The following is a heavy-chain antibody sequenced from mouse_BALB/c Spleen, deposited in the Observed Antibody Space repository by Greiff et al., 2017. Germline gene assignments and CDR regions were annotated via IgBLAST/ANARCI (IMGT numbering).Heavy chain of an antibody. J-gene: IGHJ3*01. CDR3: ARLGGSAWFAY. V-gene: IGHV5-17*02. CDR1: GFTFSSFG. CDR2: ISSGSSTI. Sequence: EVKLMESGGGLVQPGGSRKLSCAASGFTFSSFGMHWVRQAPEKGLEWVAYISSGSSTIYYADTVKGRFTISRDNPKNTLFLQMTSLRSEDTAMYYCARLGGSAWFAYWGQGTLVTVSA.